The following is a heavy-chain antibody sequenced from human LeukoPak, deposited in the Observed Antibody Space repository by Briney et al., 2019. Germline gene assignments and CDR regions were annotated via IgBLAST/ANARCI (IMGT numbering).Heavy chain of an antibody. CDR2: IYYSGST. CDR3: ASQDYYGSGSYYGGPPAFDY. V-gene: IGHV4-30-4*01. D-gene: IGHD3-10*01. CDR1: GGSISSGDYY. J-gene: IGHJ4*02. Sequence: PSQTLSLTCTVSGGSISSGDYYWSWIRQPPGKGLEWIGYIYYSGSTYYNPSLKSRVTISVDTSKNQFSLRLSSVTAADTAVYYCASQDYYGSGSYYGGPPAFDYWGQGTLVTVSS.